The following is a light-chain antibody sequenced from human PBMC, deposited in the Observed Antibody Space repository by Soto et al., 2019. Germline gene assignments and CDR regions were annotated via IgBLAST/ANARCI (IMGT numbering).Light chain of an antibody. V-gene: IGLV1-51*01. CDR3: GTWDSSLSAFV. J-gene: IGLJ2*01. Sequence: QSVLTQPPSVSAAPGQRVTISRSGSSSNIGNNYVSWYQQLPGTAPKLLIYDNNKRPSGIPDRFSGSKSGTSATLGITGLQTGDEADYYCGTWDSSLSAFVFGGGTKLTVL. CDR2: DNN. CDR1: SSNIGNNY.